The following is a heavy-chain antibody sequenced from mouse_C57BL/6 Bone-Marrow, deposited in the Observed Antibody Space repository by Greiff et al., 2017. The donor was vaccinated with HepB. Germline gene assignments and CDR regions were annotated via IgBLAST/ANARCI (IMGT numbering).Heavy chain of an antibody. CDR3: ARYGYYDAMDY. D-gene: IGHD2-2*01. J-gene: IGHJ4*01. V-gene: IGHV5-15*01. CDR2: ISNLAYSI. Sequence: EVQLVESGGGLVQPGGSLNLSCAASGFTFSDYGMAWVRQAPRKGPEWVAFISNLAYSIYYADTVTGRFTISRENAKNTLYLEMSSLRSEDTAMYYCARYGYYDAMDYWGQGTSVTVSS. CDR1: GFTFSDYG.